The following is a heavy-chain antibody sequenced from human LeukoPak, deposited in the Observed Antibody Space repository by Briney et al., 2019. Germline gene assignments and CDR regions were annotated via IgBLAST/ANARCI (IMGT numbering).Heavy chain of an antibody. V-gene: IGHV3-30-3*01. D-gene: IGHD1-26*01. Sequence: GGSLRLSCAASGFTFSSYAMLWVGQAPGNGLAWVAVISYDGSNKYYADSVKGRFTISRDNSKNTLYLQMNSLRAEDTAVYYCARDPAGGSYSDYWGQGTLVTVSS. CDR3: ARDPAGGSYSDY. CDR1: GFTFSSYA. CDR2: ISYDGSNK. J-gene: IGHJ4*02.